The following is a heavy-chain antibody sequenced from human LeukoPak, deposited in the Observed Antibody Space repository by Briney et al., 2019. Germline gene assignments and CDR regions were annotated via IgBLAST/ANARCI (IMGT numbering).Heavy chain of an antibody. CDR1: GFTFSSYE. J-gene: IGHJ4*02. V-gene: IGHV3-7*01. CDR2: IKQDGSEK. Sequence: GGSLRLSCAASGFTFSSYEMNWVRQAPGKGLEWVANIKQDGSEKYYVDPVKGRFTISKDNAKNSLYLQMNSLGAEDTAVYYCARDLSRSFSMIRGLIQHREFDFWGRGTLVTVSS. D-gene: IGHD3-10*01. CDR3: ARDLSRSFSMIRGLIQHREFDF.